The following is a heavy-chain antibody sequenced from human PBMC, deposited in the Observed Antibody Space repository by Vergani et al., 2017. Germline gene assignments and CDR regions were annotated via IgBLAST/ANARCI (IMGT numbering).Heavy chain of an antibody. CDR2: IYYSGST. J-gene: IGHJ6*02. CDR1: GGSISSYY. Sequence: QVQLQESGPGLVKPSETLSLTCTVSGGSISSYYWSWIRQPPGKGLEWIGYIYYSGSTNYNPSLTSRVTISVATSKNQFSLKLSSVTAADTAVYYCARGGGYGSGGYYKSPALYYYYGMDVWGQGTTVTVSS. V-gene: IGHV4-59*08. D-gene: IGHD3-10*01. CDR3: ARGGGYGSGGYYKSPALYYYYGMDV.